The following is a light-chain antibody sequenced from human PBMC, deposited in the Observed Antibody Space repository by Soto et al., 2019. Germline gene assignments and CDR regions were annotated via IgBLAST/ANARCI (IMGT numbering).Light chain of an antibody. CDR3: QQSYSVPWT. J-gene: IGKJ1*01. CDR2: GSS. Sequence: DIQMTQSPSSLSASVGDRVSITCRASRSISKYLNWYEQKPGKAPRLLISGSSRLQSGVPSRFSGSGSGTEFTLTISSLQPEDFATYYCQQSYSVPWTFGQGTKVEIK. V-gene: IGKV1-39*01. CDR1: RSISKY.